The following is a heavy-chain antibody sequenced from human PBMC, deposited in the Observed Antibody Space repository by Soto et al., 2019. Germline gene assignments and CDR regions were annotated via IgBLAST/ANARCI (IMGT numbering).Heavy chain of an antibody. D-gene: IGHD3-22*01. J-gene: IGHJ6*02. V-gene: IGHV4-34*01. CDR2: INHSGST. Sequence: SSWIRQPPGKGLEWIGEINHSGSTNYNPSLKIRATISVDTSKNQFSLQLSSVTAADTAVYYCARGALDSSGYSTGMDVWGQGTTVTVSS. CDR3: ARGALDSSGYSTGMDV.